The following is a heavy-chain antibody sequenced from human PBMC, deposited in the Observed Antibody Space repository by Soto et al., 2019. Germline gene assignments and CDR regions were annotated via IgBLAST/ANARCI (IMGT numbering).Heavy chain of an antibody. Sequence: QVHLVQSGAEVKKPGASVNVSCQASGSITNHHMHWVRQAPGQGLEWMGIFNPSGLSTTYAQKFQGRVTITRDTATGTVYMALSSLTSEDTAVYFCAKVTHRGPIAVAGPLGSWGQGTLVIVSS. D-gene: IGHD6-19*01. CDR1: GSITNHH. V-gene: IGHV1-46*01. J-gene: IGHJ4*02. CDR3: AKVTHRGPIAVAGPLGS. CDR2: FNPSGLST.